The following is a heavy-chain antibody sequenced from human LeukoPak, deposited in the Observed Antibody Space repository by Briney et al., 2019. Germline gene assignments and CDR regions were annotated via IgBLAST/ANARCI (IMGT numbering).Heavy chain of an antibody. CDR2: FDPEDGET. CDR1: GYTLTELS. Sequence: ASVKVSCKVSGYTLTELSMHWVRQAPGKGLEWMGGFDPEDGETIYAQKFQGRVTMTEDTSTDTAYMELSSLRSEDTAVYYCAGRIYYYDSSGPTDYWGQGTLVTVSS. CDR3: AGRIYYYDSSGPTDY. J-gene: IGHJ4*02. V-gene: IGHV1-24*01. D-gene: IGHD3-22*01.